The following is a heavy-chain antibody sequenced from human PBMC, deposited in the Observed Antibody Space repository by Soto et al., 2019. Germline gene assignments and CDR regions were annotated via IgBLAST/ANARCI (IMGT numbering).Heavy chain of an antibody. Sequence: PSQTLSLTCAISGDSVSSNSAAWNWIRLSPSRGLEWLARTYYRSRWYNDYAVSVSSRITVNPDTSKNQFSLQLTSVTPEDTAVYYCAGTTSHQWYYMDVWGKGATVTVSS. CDR1: GDSVSSNSAA. V-gene: IGHV6-1*01. D-gene: IGHD1-7*01. CDR2: TYYRSRWYN. CDR3: AGTTSHQWYYMDV. J-gene: IGHJ6*03.